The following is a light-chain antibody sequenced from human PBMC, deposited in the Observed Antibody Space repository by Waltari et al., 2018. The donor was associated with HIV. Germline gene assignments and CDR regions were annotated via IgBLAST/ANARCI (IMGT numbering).Light chain of an antibody. CDR3: QQSDSFPYT. CDR2: GAS. V-gene: IGKV1-39*01. CDR1: QSITYF. J-gene: IGKJ2*01. Sequence: IQVTHSPSPLSASVGDPVVISCPASQSITYFLNWYQLKPGKAPALLISGASSLQSGVPSRFVGSGSGTDFTLTIKNLQPGDFATYFCQQSDSFPYTFGPGTKLDI.